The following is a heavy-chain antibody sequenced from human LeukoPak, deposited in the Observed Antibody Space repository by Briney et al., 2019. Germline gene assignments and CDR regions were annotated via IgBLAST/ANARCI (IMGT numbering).Heavy chain of an antibody. CDR2: IIPIFGTA. J-gene: IGHJ3*02. Sequence: ASVKVSCKASGYTFTSYGISWVRQAPGQGLEWMGGIIPIFGTANYAQKFQGRVMITADESTSTAYMELSSLRSEDTAVYYCARDIVATLRLGYAAFDIWGQGTMVTVSS. CDR1: GYTFTSYG. D-gene: IGHD5-12*01. CDR3: ARDIVATLRLGYAAFDI. V-gene: IGHV1-69*13.